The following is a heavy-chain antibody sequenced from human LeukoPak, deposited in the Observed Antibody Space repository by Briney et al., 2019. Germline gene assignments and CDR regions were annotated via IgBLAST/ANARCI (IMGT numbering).Heavy chain of an antibody. Sequence: PSETLSLTCTVSGGSISSYYWSWIRQPPGKGLEWIGYIYYSGSTNYNPSLKSRVTISVDTSKNRFSLKLSSVTAADTAVYYCARAPLGYCSSTSCYGDYYYYMDVWGKGTTVTVSS. CDR3: ARAPLGYCSSTSCYGDYYYYMDV. CDR1: GGSISSYY. V-gene: IGHV4-59*01. D-gene: IGHD2-2*01. CDR2: IYYSGST. J-gene: IGHJ6*03.